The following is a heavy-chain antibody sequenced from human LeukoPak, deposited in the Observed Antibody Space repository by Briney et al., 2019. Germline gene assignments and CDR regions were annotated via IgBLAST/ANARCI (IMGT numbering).Heavy chain of an antibody. V-gene: IGHV4-30-4*01. CDR2: IYYSGST. D-gene: IGHD6-19*01. CDR3: ARVLGAGTFDY. J-gene: IGHJ4*02. Sequence: PSQTLSLTCTVFGGSISSGDYYWSWIRQPPGKGLEWIGYIYYSGSTYYNPSLKSRVTISVDTSKNQFSLKLSSVTAVDTAVYYCARVLGAGTFDYWGQGTLVTVSS. CDR1: GGSISSGDYY.